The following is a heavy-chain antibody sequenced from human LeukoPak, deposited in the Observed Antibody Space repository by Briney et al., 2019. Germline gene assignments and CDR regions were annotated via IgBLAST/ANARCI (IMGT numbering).Heavy chain of an antibody. V-gene: IGHV1-8*01. CDR1: GYTFTSYD. J-gene: IGHJ4*02. D-gene: IGHD6-6*01. CDR2: MNPNSGNT. Sequence: ASEKVSCKASGYTFTSYDINWVRQATGQGLEWMVWMNPNSGNTGYAQKFQGRLTMTRNTSIGTAYMELRSLRSEDTAVYYCARGGSIRIAALHYWGQGTLATVSS. CDR3: ARGGSIRIAALHY.